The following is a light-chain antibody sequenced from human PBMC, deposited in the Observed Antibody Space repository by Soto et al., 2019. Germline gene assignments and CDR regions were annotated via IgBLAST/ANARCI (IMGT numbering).Light chain of an antibody. CDR1: SSDIGAYIY. Sequence: QSALTQPPSASGSPGQSVTISWTGTSSDIGAYIYVSWYQQHPGKAPKLMISEVSRRPSGVPERFSGSKSGNTASLTVSGLQADDEAHYYCSSYAGSNNFVFGTGTKVTV. CDR2: EVS. CDR3: SSYAGSNNFV. V-gene: IGLV2-8*01. J-gene: IGLJ1*01.